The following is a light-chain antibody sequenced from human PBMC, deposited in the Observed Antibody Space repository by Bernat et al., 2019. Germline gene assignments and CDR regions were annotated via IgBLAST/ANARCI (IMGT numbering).Light chain of an antibody. J-gene: IGLJ3*02. CDR2: EVT. CDR3: RAFDVMRTSWM. V-gene: IGLV2-23*02. CDR1: SSDDGINNN. Sequence: HSALPQPASLSAFIGQSITIFCTGTSSDDGINNNVPLYEKHPENVTNLIIYEVTKRPSGVSSPFSGAKSGNSASLTISGLQAEYEANYYCRAFDVMRTSWMFGGGTMLTVL.